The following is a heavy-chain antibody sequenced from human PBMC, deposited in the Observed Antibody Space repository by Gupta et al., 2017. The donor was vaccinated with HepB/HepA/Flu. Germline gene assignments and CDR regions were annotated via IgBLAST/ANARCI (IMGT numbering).Heavy chain of an antibody. J-gene: IGHJ6*03. CDR2: ISAYNGRT. Sequence: QVQLVQSGAEVKHPGASVKLSCKASGYTFNHYGFTWVRQAPGQGLEWVGWISAYNGRTDYAQKLQGRVSMTTDPSTTTAYMELRSLRSDDTAVYYCGRWGPLYYYMDVWGKGTTVTVSS. CDR3: GRWGPLYYYMDV. D-gene: IGHD3-16*01. CDR1: GYTFNHYG. V-gene: IGHV1-18*01.